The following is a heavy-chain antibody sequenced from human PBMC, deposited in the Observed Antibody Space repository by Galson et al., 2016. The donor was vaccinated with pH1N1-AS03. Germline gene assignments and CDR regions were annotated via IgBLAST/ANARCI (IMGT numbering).Heavy chain of an antibody. CDR3: AKASVAAAPSTYYYAMDV. Sequence: SLRLSCAASGFTFSTYAMSWVRQAPGKGLEWVSAISGSGGNTFHADSVKGRFTISRDNSKNTLYLRMNSLRAEDTAVYFCAKASVAAAPSTYYYAMDVWGQGTLVTVSS. V-gene: IGHV3-23*01. CDR1: GFTFSTYA. CDR2: ISGSGGNT. J-gene: IGHJ6*02. D-gene: IGHD2-15*01.